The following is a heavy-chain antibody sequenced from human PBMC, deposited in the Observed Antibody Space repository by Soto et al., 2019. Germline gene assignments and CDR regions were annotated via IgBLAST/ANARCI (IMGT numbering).Heavy chain of an antibody. CDR3: AKATSTSTSWFDP. CDR2: LSGSGGST. V-gene: IGHV3-23*01. CDR1: GFTFSSYA. D-gene: IGHD2-2*01. Sequence: GGSLGLSCAASGFTFSSYAMSWVRQAPGKGLEWVSSLSGSGGSTYYADSVKGRFTISRDNSKNTLYLQMISLRAEDTAVYYCAKATSTSTSWFDPWGQGTLVTVSS. J-gene: IGHJ5*02.